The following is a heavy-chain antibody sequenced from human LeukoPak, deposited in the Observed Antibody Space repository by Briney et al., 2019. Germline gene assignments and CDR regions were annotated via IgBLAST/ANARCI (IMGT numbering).Heavy chain of an antibody. CDR2: INLNSGST. D-gene: IGHD3-10*01. CDR1: GYTFTSYY. V-gene: IGHV1-46*01. Sequence: ASVKVSCKASGYTFTSYYMQWVRQAPGQGLEWMGIINLNSGSTNYAQKFQGRVTKTRDTSTSTVYMELSSLRSEDTAVYYCARATMVRGVIMAYFDYWGQGTLVTVPS. J-gene: IGHJ4*02. CDR3: ARATMVRGVIMAYFDY.